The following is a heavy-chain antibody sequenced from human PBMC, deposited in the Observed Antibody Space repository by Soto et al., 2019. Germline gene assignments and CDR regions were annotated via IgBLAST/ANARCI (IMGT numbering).Heavy chain of an antibody. CDR2: IWYDGSNK. CDR1: GFTFSSYG. D-gene: IGHD6-13*01. CDR3: AKAADSIAAAGCAFDI. J-gene: IGHJ3*02. V-gene: IGHV3-33*06. Sequence: LRLSCAASGFTFSSYGMHWVRQAPGKGLEWVAVIWYDGSNKYYADSVKGRFTISRDNSKNTLYLQMNSLRAEDTAVYYCAKAADSIAAAGCAFDIWGQGTMVTVSS.